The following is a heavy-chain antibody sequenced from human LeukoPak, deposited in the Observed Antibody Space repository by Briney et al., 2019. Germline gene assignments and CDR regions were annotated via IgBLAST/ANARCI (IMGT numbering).Heavy chain of an antibody. V-gene: IGHV3-74*01. D-gene: IGHD5-24*01. CDR1: GFTFSSYW. CDR3: ARDRGYNDAFDI. CDR2: INTDGSST. J-gene: IGHJ3*02. Sequence: GGSLRLSCAASGFTFSSYWMHWVRQAPGKGLVWVSRINTDGSSTSYADSVKGRFTISRDNAKYTLYLQMNSLRAEDTAVYYCARDRGYNDAFDIWGQGTMVTVSS.